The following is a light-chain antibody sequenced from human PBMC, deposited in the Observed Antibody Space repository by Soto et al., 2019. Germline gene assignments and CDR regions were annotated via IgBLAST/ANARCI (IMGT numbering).Light chain of an antibody. Sequence: EIVLTQSPGTLSLSPGEGAAICCRASQSVGRNYLARYQQKPRQAPRLLICAASSRAAGIPDRFSGSVSGTCFTLTISRLEPDVFAVYCCQHYGTSITFGQGTRLEI. CDR1: QSVGRNY. CDR3: QHYGTSIT. J-gene: IGKJ5*01. V-gene: IGKV3-20*01. CDR2: AAS.